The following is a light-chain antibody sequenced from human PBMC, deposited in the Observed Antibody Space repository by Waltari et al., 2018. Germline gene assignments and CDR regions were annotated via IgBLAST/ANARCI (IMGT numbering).Light chain of an antibody. J-gene: IGKJ4*01. CDR2: AAS. V-gene: IGKV1-9*01. CDR1: QGISSY. CDR3: QELNTYPQSLT. Sequence: DIQLTQSPSFLSASIGDRVTITCRASQGISSYLAWYQQKPGKAPKLLIYAASTLQSGVPSRFSGSGSGTEFTLTISILQPEDFATYYCQELNTYPQSLTFGGGTKVEI.